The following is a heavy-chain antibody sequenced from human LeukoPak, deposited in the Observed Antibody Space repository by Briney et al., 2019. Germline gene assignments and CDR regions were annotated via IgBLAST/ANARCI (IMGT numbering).Heavy chain of an antibody. CDR3: ARESITMVRGVIITGTSNFDY. CDR1: GFTLSSYA. D-gene: IGHD3-10*01. V-gene: IGHV3-30-3*01. J-gene: IGHJ4*01. Sequence: GGSLRLSCAASGFTLSSYAMHWVRQAPGKGLEWVAVISYDGSNKYYADSVKGRFTISRDNSKNTLYLQMNSLRAEDTAVYYCARESITMVRGVIITGTSNFDYWGQGTLVTVSS. CDR2: ISYDGSNK.